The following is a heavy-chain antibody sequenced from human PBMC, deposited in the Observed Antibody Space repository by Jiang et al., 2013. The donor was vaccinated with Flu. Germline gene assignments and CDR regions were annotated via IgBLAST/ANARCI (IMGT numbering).Heavy chain of an antibody. CDR2: IYHSGST. J-gene: IGHJ4*02. D-gene: IGHD3-22*01. CDR1: GYSISSGYY. Sequence: VLLKPSETLSLTCTVSGYSISSGYYWGWIRQPPGKGLEWIGSIYHSGSTYYNPSLKSRVTISVDTSKNQFSLKLSSVTAADTAVYYCARDIGYDSSGSADYWGQGTLVTVSS. V-gene: IGHV4-38-2*02. CDR3: ARDIGYDSSGSADY.